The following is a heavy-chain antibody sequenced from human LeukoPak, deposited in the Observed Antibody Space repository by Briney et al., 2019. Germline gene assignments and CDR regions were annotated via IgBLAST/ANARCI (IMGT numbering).Heavy chain of an antibody. CDR2: IKRKTDAGTT. CDR3: TTGNWGPY. Sequence: GGSLRLSCAASGFTFSNAWMNWVRQAPGKGLEWVGRIKRKTDAGTTDYAAPVKGRFTISRDDSKNTLYLQMNSLKTEDTAVYYCTTGNWGPYWGQGTLVTVSS. V-gene: IGHV3-15*07. J-gene: IGHJ4*02. D-gene: IGHD7-27*01. CDR1: GFTFSNAW.